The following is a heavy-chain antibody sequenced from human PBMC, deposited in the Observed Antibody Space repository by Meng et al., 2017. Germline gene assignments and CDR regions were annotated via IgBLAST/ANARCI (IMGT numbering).Heavy chain of an antibody. J-gene: IGHJ4*02. CDR3: ASNDGTGDRTGGDY. V-gene: IGHV1-69*01. Sequence: GRWGRAGAEGKNPGSRVKASCKVSGGTFSSIAIGWVRQAPGQGLEWMGGIIPIFGTANYAQKFQGRVTITADESTSTAYMELSSLRSEDTAVYYCASNDGTGDRTGGDYWGQGTLVTVSS. CDR2: IIPIFGTA. D-gene: IGHD7-27*01. CDR1: GGTFSSIA.